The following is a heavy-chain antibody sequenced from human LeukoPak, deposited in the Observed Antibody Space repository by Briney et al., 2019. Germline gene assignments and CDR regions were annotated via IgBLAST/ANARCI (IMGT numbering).Heavy chain of an antibody. J-gene: IGHJ1*01. CDR3: AKAWDSSGWGPQYFYH. D-gene: IGHD6-19*01. V-gene: IGHV3-23*01. CDR2: VSGDGGRT. Sequence: GGSLRLSCAASGFTFSTHAMNWVRQAPGKGLEWVSAVSGDGGRTYYADSVKGRFTISRDNSKNTLYLQMNSLGAEDTAVYYCAKAWDSSGWGPQYFYHWGQGTLVTVSS. CDR1: GFTFSTHA.